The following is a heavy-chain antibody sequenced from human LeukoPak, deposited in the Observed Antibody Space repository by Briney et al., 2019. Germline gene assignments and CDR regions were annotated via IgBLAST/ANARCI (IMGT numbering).Heavy chain of an antibody. Sequence: SQTLSLTCTVSGVSISSADYFWGCIRQPPEKGLEWIGYISYSGSTYYNPSLKSRLTTSVDTSKTHFSLKLSSVTAADTVVYYCARTGGGDYPIDYWGQGTLVTVSP. CDR2: ISYSGST. D-gene: IGHD2-21*02. V-gene: IGHV4-30-4*01. CDR1: GVSISSADYF. J-gene: IGHJ4*02. CDR3: ARTGGGDYPIDY.